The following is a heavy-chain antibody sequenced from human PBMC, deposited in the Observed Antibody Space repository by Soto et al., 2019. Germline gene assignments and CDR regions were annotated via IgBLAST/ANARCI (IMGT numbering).Heavy chain of an antibody. D-gene: IGHD1-26*01. CDR2: IYYSGST. CDR1: GGSISSSSYY. Sequence: KASETLSLTCTVSGGSISSSSYYWGWIRQPPGKGLEWIGTIYYSGSTYYNPSLKSRVTISVDTSKNQFSLKLSSVTAADTAVYYCARRHSGSYSIFDYWGQGTLVTVSS. CDR3: ARRHSGSYSIFDY. J-gene: IGHJ4*02. V-gene: IGHV4-39*01.